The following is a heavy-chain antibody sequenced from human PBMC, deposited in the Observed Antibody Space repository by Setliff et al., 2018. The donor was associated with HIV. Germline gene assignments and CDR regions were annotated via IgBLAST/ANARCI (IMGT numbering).Heavy chain of an antibody. J-gene: IGHJ3*02. CDR2: ILYGGNT. Sequence: SETLSLTCTVSGGSVSSRGYDWGWIRQPPGKGPEWIANILYGGNTYYNPSLKSRVTISVDKSKNHFSLKLNSVTAADTAVYFCARPTTGVGGGAAFDIWGQGTMVTVSS. CDR3: ARPTTGVGGGAAFDI. V-gene: IGHV4-39*02. CDR1: GGSVSSRGYD. D-gene: IGHD2-8*01.